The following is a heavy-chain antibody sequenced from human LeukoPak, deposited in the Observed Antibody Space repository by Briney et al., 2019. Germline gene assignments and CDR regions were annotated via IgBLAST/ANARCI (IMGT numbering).Heavy chain of an antibody. CDR2: IIPIFGTA. J-gene: IGHJ4*02. Sequence: PVASVNVSCKASGYTFTSYYMHWVRQAPGQGLEWMGGIIPIFGTANYAQKFQGRVTITADESTSTAYMELRSLRSDDTAVYYCARDSCSSTSCYVDYWGQGTLVTVSS. CDR3: ARDSCSSTSCYVDY. V-gene: IGHV1-69*13. D-gene: IGHD2-2*01. CDR1: GYTFTSYY.